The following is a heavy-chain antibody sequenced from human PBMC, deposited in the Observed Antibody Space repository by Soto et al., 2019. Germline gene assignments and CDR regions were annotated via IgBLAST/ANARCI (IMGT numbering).Heavy chain of an antibody. V-gene: IGHV3-11*01. CDR2: IDTSSNAI. D-gene: IGHD4-17*01. CDR3: ATVKYGLTAPGAFDI. J-gene: IGHJ3*02. CDR1: DFTFSDYY. Sequence: GGSLRLSCEASDFTFSDYYMSWVRQAPGKGLEWVSYIDTSSNAIYDADSVKGRCTISRDNARKSLFLHMHSLRAEDTAVYYCATVKYGLTAPGAFDIWGRGTMVTVSS.